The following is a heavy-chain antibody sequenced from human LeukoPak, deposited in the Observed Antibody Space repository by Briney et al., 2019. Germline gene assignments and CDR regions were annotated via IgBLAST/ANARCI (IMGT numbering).Heavy chain of an antibody. J-gene: IGHJ5*02. CDR3: ARGRWELLNWFYP. CDR1: GFTFSSYA. Sequence: PGGSLRLSCAASGFTFSSYAMHWGRQAPGEGGEYVSAVSSNGGSTYYANSVKGSFTISRDNSKNTLYLQMGSLRAEDMAVYYCARGRWELLNWFYPWGQGTLVTVSS. CDR2: VSSNGGST. V-gene: IGHV3-64*01. D-gene: IGHD1-26*01.